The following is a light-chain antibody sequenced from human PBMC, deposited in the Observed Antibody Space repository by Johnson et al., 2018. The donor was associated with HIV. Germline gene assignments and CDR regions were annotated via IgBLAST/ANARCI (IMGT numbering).Light chain of an antibody. V-gene: IGLV1-51*01. CDR2: DNN. CDR1: SSNIGNNY. J-gene: IGLJ1*01. Sequence: QSVLTQPPSVSAAPGQKVTISCSGSSSNIGNNYVSWYQQLPGTAPKLLIYDNNKLPSGIPDRFSGSKSGTSATLGITGLQTGDEADYYCGTWDNSLSAPPYVFGTGTKVTVL. CDR3: GTWDNSLSAPPYV.